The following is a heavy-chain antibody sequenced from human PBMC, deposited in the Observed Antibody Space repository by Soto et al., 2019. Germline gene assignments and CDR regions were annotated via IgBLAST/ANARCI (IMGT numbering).Heavy chain of an antibody. J-gene: IGHJ1*01. CDR2: ISAYNGNT. CDR3: ARGLYRRGTYYACDN. D-gene: IGHD1-26*01. Sequence: QVPLVQSGPEVKKPGASVKVSCKTSGYTPTNYDIGWVRQAPGQGLEYMGWISAYNGNTNYARKLQDRVALTTDTSTRTAYMELRSLQADDTTIYYCARGLYRRGTYYACDNWGQGTLVTVS. V-gene: IGHV1-18*01. CDR1: GYTPTNYD.